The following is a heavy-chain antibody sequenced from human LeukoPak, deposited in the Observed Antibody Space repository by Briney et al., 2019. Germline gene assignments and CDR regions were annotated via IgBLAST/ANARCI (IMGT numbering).Heavy chain of an antibody. J-gene: IGHJ4*02. D-gene: IGHD3-22*01. CDR1: GYTFTSYD. CDR3: ARSSTGGPSYDSSSYYWSY. Sequence: ASVKVSCKASGYTFTSYDINWVRQATGQGLEWMGWMNPNSGNTGYAQKFQGRVTMTRNTSISTAYIELSSLRSEDTAVYYCARSSTGGPSYDSSSYYWSYWGQGTLVTVSS. V-gene: IGHV1-8*01. CDR2: MNPNSGNT.